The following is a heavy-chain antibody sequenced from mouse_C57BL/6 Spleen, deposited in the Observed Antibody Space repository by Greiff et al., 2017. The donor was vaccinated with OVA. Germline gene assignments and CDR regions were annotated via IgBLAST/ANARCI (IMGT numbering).Heavy chain of an antibody. CDR2: IDPSDSET. CDR3: AREYADYYGSSSFAY. J-gene: IGHJ3*01. Sequence: QVQLQQPGAELVRPGSSVKLSCKASGYTFTSYWMHWVKQRPIQGLEWIGNIDPSDSETHYNQKFKDKATLTVDKSSSTAYMQLSSLTSEDSAVYYCAREYADYYGSSSFAYWGQGTLVTVSA. D-gene: IGHD1-1*01. CDR1: GYTFTSYW. V-gene: IGHV1-52*01.